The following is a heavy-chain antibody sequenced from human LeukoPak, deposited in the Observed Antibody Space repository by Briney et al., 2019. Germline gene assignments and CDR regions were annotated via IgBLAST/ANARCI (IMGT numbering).Heavy chain of an antibody. CDR2: ISGSGSST. D-gene: IGHD5-18*01. J-gene: IGHJ4*02. V-gene: IGHV3-23*01. CDR3: AKFRDTAMVTFFDY. Sequence: AGGSLRLSCAASGFTFSSYGMSWVRQAPGKGLEWVSAISGSGSSTYYADSVKGRFTISRDNSKNTLYLQMNSLRAEDTAVYYCAKFRDTAMVTFFDYWGQGTLVTVSS. CDR1: GFTFSSYG.